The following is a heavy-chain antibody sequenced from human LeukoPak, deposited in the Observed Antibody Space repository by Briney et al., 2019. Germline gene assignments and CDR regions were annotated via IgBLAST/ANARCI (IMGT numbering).Heavy chain of an antibody. CDR1: GFTFSSYA. J-gene: IGHJ4*02. Sequence: PGGSLRLSCAASGFTFSSYAMHWVRQAPGKGLEWVSAISGSGGSTYYADSVKGRFTISRDNSKNTLYLQMNSLRAEDTAVYYCAKATLMIVVVTTPDYWGQGTLVTVSS. V-gene: IGHV3-23*01. CDR3: AKATLMIVVVTTPDY. D-gene: IGHD3-22*01. CDR2: ISGSGGST.